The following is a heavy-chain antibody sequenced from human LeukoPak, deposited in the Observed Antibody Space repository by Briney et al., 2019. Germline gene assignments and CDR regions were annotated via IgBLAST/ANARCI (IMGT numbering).Heavy chain of an antibody. CDR1: GFTFTSSA. CDR2: IVVGSGNT. CDR3: AADDPGSEDYDSSGYPP. J-gene: IGHJ4*02. D-gene: IGHD3-22*01. Sequence: SVKVSCKASGFTFTSSAMQWVRQARGQRLEWIGWIVVGSGNTNYAQKFQERVTITRDMPTSTAYMELSSLRSEDTAVYYCAADDPGSEDYDSSGYPPWGQGTLVTVSS. V-gene: IGHV1-58*02.